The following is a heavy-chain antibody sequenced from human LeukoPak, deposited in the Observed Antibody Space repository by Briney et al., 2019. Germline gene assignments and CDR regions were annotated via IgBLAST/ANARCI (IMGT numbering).Heavy chain of an antibody. D-gene: IGHD2-15*01. V-gene: IGHV4-59*01. Sequence: PSETLSFTCTVSGGSISYYYWGWIRQSPGKGLEWIGYIYYNGSTNYNPSLKSRVTISVDMSKNQFSLKVTSVTAADTAIYYCARKGGHFDYWGQGTLVTVSS. CDR3: ARKGGHFDY. CDR1: GGSISYYY. J-gene: IGHJ4*02. CDR2: IYYNGST.